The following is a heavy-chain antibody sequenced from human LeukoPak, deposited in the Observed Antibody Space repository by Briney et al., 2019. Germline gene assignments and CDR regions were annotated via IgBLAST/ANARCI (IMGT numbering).Heavy chain of an antibody. CDR2: IYYSRST. CDR3: ARDLLYDSSGCAFDI. D-gene: IGHD3-22*01. V-gene: IGHV4-59*01. CDR1: GGSISSYY. J-gene: IGHJ3*02. Sequence: SETLSLTCTVSGGSISSYYWSWIRQPPGKGLEWIGYIYYSRSTNYNPSLKSRVTISVDTSKNQFSLKLSSVTAADTAVYYCARDLLYDSSGCAFDIWGQGTMVTVSS.